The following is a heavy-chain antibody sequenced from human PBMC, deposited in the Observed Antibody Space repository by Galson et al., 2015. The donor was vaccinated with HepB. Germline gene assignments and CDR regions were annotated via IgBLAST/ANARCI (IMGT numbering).Heavy chain of an antibody. V-gene: IGHV1-69*01. CDR3: ASERRGDMVRGRNWFDP. CDR1: GGTFSSYA. J-gene: IGHJ5*02. CDR2: IIPIFGTA. Sequence: SCKASGGTFSSYAISWVRQAPGQGLEWMGGIIPIFGTANYAQKFQGRVTITADESTSTAYMELSSLRSEDTAVYYCASERRGDMVRGRNWFDPWGQGTLVTVSS. D-gene: IGHD3-10*01.